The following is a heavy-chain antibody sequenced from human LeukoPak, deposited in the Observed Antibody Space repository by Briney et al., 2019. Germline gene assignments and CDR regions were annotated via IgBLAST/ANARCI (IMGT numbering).Heavy chain of an antibody. J-gene: IGHJ6*03. Sequence: PSETLSLTCTVSGGSISSYCWSWVRQPAGKGLEWIGRIYTSGSTNYNPSLTSRVTMSVDTSKNQFSLKLSSVTAADTAVYYCARVRVVRGVNFYYYYYMDVWGKGTAVTV. CDR3: ARVRVVRGVNFYYYYYMDV. D-gene: IGHD3-10*01. CDR2: IYTSGST. V-gene: IGHV4-4*07. CDR1: GGSISSYC.